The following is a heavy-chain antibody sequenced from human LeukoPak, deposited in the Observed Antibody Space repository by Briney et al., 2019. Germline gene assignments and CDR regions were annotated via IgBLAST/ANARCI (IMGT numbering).Heavy chain of an antibody. CDR1: GDSVSSNSAA. Sequence: SQTLSLTCAISGDSVSSNSAAWNWIRQSPSRGLEWLGRTYYRSKWYNDYAVSVKSRITINPDTSKNQFSLQLNSVTPEDTAVYYCARDGRPQGYSSSWTYGAFDIWGQGTMVTVSS. V-gene: IGHV6-1*01. J-gene: IGHJ3*02. CDR3: ARDGRPQGYSSSWTYGAFDI. D-gene: IGHD6-13*01. CDR2: TYYRSKWYN.